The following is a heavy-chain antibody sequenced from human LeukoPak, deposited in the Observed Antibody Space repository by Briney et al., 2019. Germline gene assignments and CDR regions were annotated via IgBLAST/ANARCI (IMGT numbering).Heavy chain of an antibody. CDR1: GGSFSGYY. V-gene: IGHV4-34*01. CDR2: INHSGST. D-gene: IGHD2-2*01. Sequence: SETLSLTCAVYGGSFSGYYWSWIRQPPGKGLEWIGEINHSGSTNYNPSLKSRVTTSVDTSKNQFSLKLSSVTAADTAVYYCARQTKCSSTSCYAYVGYYYYYMDVWGKGTTVTVSS. CDR3: ARQTKCSSTSCYAYVGYYYYYMDV. J-gene: IGHJ6*03.